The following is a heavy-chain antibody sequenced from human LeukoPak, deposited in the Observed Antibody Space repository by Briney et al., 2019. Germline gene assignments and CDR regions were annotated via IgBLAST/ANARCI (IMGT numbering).Heavy chain of an antibody. Sequence: GGSLRLSCAASGFRFDDYAMHWLRQAPGKGLEWVSGISWDSAAIGYADSVRGRFSLSRDNAKNSLFLQMSSLRVEDTALYYCTKRARMGIAAAGDGFHIWGQGTMVTVSS. D-gene: IGHD6-13*01. J-gene: IGHJ3*02. V-gene: IGHV3-9*01. CDR1: GFRFDDYA. CDR2: ISWDSAAI. CDR3: TKRARMGIAAAGDGFHI.